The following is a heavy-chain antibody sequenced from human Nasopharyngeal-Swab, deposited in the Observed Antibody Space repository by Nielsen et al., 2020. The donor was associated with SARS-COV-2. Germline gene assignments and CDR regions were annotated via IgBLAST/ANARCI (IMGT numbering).Heavy chain of an antibody. D-gene: IGHD4-17*01. CDR3: AKDVHGDYGGIDY. J-gene: IGHJ4*02. CDR1: GFTFSSSV. Sequence: GESLKISCAASGFTFSSSVMDWGRQAPGKGLEWVAVISYDGSNEYYGDSVKGRFTISRDNSKNTLYLQMNSLRVDDTAVYYCAKDVHGDYGGIDYWGQGILVTVSS. CDR2: ISYDGSNE. V-gene: IGHV3-30*18.